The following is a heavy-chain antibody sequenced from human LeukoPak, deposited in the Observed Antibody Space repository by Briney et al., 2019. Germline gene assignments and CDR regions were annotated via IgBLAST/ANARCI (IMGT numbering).Heavy chain of an antibody. J-gene: IGHJ6*03. D-gene: IGHD5-18*01. CDR3: ARDNGGTAMAYYYYYYMDV. CDR1: GYTFTSYD. CDR2: MTPNSGNT. V-gene: IGHV1-8*01. Sequence: ASVKVSCKASGYTFTSYDINWVRQATGKGLEWMGWMTPNSGNTGYAQKFQGRVTMTRNTSISTAYMELSSLRSEDTAVYYCARDNGGTAMAYYYYYYMDVWGKGTTVTISS.